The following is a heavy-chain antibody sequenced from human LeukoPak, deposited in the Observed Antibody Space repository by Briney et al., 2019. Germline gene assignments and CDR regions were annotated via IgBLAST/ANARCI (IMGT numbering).Heavy chain of an antibody. CDR3: ARDRYGAFDI. Sequence: GAPVKVSCKGSGFTFTGYYMHWVRQAPGQGLEWMGWINPNSGGTNYAQKFRGRVTMTRDTSISTAYMELSRLRSDDTAVYYCARDRYGAFDIWGQGTMVTVSS. CDR1: GFTFTGYY. V-gene: IGHV1-2*02. D-gene: IGHD1-1*01. J-gene: IGHJ3*02. CDR2: INPNSGGT.